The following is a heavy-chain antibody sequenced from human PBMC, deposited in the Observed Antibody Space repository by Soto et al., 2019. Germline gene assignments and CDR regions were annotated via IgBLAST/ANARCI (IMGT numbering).Heavy chain of an antibody. CDR3: ATDQLGGGSSDS. J-gene: IGHJ4*02. D-gene: IGHD5-12*01. V-gene: IGHV1-24*01. CDR2: FDPGDDET. CDR1: GDTLIELS. Sequence: QVQLVQSGAEVKKPGASVTVSCKVSGDTLIELSMHWVRQAPGKGLEWMGGFDPGDDETIYAQKFQGRVTMTEDTSTDTAYMELSSLRFEDSAVYYCATDQLGGGSSDSWGQGTLVTVSS.